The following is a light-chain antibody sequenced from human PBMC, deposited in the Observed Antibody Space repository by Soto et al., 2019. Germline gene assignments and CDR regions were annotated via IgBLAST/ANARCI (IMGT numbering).Light chain of an antibody. CDR3: QLYGSSPFT. CDR2: GAS. V-gene: IGKV3-20*01. J-gene: IGKJ3*01. CDR1: QCVSSSY. Sequence: EIVLTQSPGTLSLSPGERATLSCRASQCVSSSYLAWYQQKPGQAPRLLIYGASSRATGIPGRFSGSGYGTVFTLTISRLEPEDFAVYYCQLYGSSPFTFGPGTKVDIK.